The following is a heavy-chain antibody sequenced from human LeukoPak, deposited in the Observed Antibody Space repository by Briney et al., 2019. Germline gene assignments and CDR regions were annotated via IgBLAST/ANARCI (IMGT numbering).Heavy chain of an antibody. V-gene: IGHV1-46*01. D-gene: IGHD2-21*02. J-gene: IGHJ4*02. CDR2: INPSGGST. CDR3: ARVSDQAYCGGDCYSLDY. CDR1: GYTFTSYY. Sequence: ASVKVSCKASGYTFTSYYMHWVRQAPGQGLEWMGIINPSGGSTRYAQKFQGRVTMTRDMSTSTVYMELSSLRSEDTAVYYCARVSDQAYCGGDCYSLDYWGQGTLVNVSS.